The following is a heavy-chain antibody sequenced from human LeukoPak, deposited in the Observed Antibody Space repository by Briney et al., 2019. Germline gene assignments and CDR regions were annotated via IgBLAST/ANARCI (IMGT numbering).Heavy chain of an antibody. D-gene: IGHD2-21*02. V-gene: IGHV3-23*01. CDR1: GFTFSSYA. CDR2: ISGSGGST. J-gene: IGHJ3*02. Sequence: GGSLRLSCAASGFTFSSYAMSWVRQAPGKGLEWVSAISGSGGSTYYADSVKGRFTISRDNSKNTLYLQMNSLRAEDTAVYYCARDQRRNCGGDCYGIDAFDIWGQGTMSPSLQ. CDR3: ARDQRRNCGGDCYGIDAFDI.